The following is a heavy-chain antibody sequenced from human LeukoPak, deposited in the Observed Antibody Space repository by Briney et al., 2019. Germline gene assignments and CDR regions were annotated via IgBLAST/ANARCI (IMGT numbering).Heavy chain of an antibody. D-gene: IGHD3-9*01. CDR3: AKDWRTYYDILTGYYSPYNFDS. CDR2: INHNGGSE. J-gene: IGHJ4*02. Sequence: GGSLRLSCTASGFSFSSDWMHWVRQAPGKGLVWVSRINHNGGSEAYADSVKGRFTISRDNAKNTLYLQMNSLRAEDTAVYYCAKDWRTYYDILTGYYSPYNFDSSGQRTLVTLYS. CDR1: GFSFSSDW. V-gene: IGHV3-74*01.